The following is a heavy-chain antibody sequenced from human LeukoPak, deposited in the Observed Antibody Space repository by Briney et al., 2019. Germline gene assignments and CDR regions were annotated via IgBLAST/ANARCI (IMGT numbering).Heavy chain of an antibody. Sequence: PSETLSLTCTVSVDSISSSDDFWGWIRQPPGKGLEWIGSFYYSGSTYVNPSLRSRVTISVDTSKNQFSLRLNSVTAADTAVYYCARHSSSWVFVYWGQGTLVTVSS. CDR1: VDSISSSDDF. CDR2: FYYSGST. V-gene: IGHV4-39*01. D-gene: IGHD6-13*01. J-gene: IGHJ4*02. CDR3: ARHSSSWVFVY.